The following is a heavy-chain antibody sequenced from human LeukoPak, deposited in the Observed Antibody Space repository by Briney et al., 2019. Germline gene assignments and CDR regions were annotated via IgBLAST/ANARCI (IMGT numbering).Heavy chain of an antibody. CDR3: ARISGYINNWFDP. Sequence: SETLSLTCAVYGGSFSGYYWSWIRQPPGKGLEWIGEINHSGSTNYNPSLKSRVTISVDRSKNQFSLKLSSVTAADTAVYYCARISGYINNWFDPWGQGTLVTVSS. CDR2: INHSGST. J-gene: IGHJ5*02. D-gene: IGHD3-22*01. V-gene: IGHV4-34*01. CDR1: GGSFSGYY.